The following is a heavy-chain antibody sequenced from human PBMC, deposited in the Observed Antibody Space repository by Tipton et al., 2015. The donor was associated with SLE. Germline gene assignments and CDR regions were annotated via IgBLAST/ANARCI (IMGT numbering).Heavy chain of an antibody. CDR2: ISYDGSNK. CDR1: GFTFRIYA. J-gene: IGHJ4*02. D-gene: IGHD6-19*01. V-gene: IGHV3-30*04. CDR3: AREDYSSGRPSTF. Sequence: SLRLSCAASGFTFRIYAIHWVRQAPGKGLEWVAVISYDGSNKYYADSVKGRFTISRDNSKNTLYLQMNSLRDEDTAVYYCAREDYSSGRPSTFWGQGTLVTVSS.